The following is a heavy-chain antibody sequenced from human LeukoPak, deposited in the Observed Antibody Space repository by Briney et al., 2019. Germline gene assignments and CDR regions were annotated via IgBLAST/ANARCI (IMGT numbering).Heavy chain of an antibody. CDR1: GFTFSSYT. V-gene: IGHV3-48*02. CDR3: ARGGISTAGTFDY. D-gene: IGHD6-13*01. J-gene: IGHJ4*02. Sequence: GGSLRLSCAASGFTFSSYTMHWVRQAPGKGLEWVSCISSSSSIIYYADSVKGRFTISRDNARNSLYLQINSLRDEDTAVYYCARGGISTAGTFDYWGQGTLVTVSS. CDR2: ISSSSSII.